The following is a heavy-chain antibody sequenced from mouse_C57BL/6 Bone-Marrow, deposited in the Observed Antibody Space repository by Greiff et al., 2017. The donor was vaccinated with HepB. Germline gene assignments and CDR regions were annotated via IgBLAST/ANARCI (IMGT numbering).Heavy chain of an antibody. V-gene: IGHV1-55*01. Sequence: QVQLQQPGAELVKPGASVKMSCKASGYTFTSYWITWVKQRPGQGLEWIGDIYPGSGSTNYNEKFKSKATLTVDTSSSTAYLQLSSLTSEDSAVYYCARYRYYSNYGCAMDYWGQGTSVTVSS. CDR2: IYPGSGST. D-gene: IGHD2-5*01. CDR1: GYTFTSYW. CDR3: ARYRYYSNYGCAMDY. J-gene: IGHJ4*01.